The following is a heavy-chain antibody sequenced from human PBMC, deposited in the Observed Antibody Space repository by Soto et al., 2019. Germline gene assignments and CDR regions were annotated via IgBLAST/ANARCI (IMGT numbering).Heavy chain of an antibody. Sequence: PGGSLRLSCAASGFTFSSYAMHWVRQAPGKGLEWVAVISYDGSNKYYADSVKGRFTISRDNSKNTLYLQMNSLRAEDTAVYYCARDIWCGGDCFSYGMDVWGQGTTVTVSS. CDR2: ISYDGSNK. D-gene: IGHD2-21*02. J-gene: IGHJ6*02. CDR1: GFTFSSYA. V-gene: IGHV3-30-3*01. CDR3: ARDIWCGGDCFSYGMDV.